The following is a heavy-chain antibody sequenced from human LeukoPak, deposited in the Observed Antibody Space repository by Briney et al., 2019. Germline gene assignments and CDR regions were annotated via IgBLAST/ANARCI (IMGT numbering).Heavy chain of an antibody. D-gene: IGHD3-22*01. CDR2: IYYSGST. J-gene: IGHJ4*02. V-gene: IGHV4-30-4*08. Sequence: SETLSLTCTVSGGSISSGDYYWSWIRQPPGKGLEWIGYIYYSGSTYYNPSLKSRVTLSVDTSKNQFSLKLSSVTAADTAVYYCARGLIEKDYYDSGGLFDYWGQGTLVTVSS. CDR1: GGSISSGDYY. CDR3: ARGLIEKDYYDSGGLFDY.